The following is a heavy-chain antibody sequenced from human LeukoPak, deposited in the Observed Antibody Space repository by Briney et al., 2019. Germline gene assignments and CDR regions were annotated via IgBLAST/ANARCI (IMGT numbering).Heavy chain of an antibody. D-gene: IGHD2-15*01. V-gene: IGHV1-46*01. J-gene: IGHJ4*02. Sequence: ASVKVSCKASGYTFTSYYMHWVRQAPGQGLEWMGIINPSGGSTSYAQKFQGRVTMTRDMSTSTVYMELSSLRSENMAVYYCARAECSGGSCYSYYFDYWGQGTLVTVSS. CDR2: INPSGGST. CDR3: ARAECSGGSCYSYYFDY. CDR1: GYTFTSYY.